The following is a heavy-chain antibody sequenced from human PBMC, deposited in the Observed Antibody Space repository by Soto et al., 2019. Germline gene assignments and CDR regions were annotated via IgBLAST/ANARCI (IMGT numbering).Heavy chain of an antibody. CDR1: AYSFNTYW. J-gene: IGHJ4*02. V-gene: IGHV5-51*01. Sequence: GESLKISCKGSAYSFNTYWIACVRQTPGKGLEWMGSIFFGASKIRYSPSFEGQVTISADKSINTAYLHWSSLKASDSAIYYCATWRGSSWFDYWGQGSLVTVSS. CDR3: ATWRGSSWFDY. D-gene: IGHD6-13*01. CDR2: IFFGASKI.